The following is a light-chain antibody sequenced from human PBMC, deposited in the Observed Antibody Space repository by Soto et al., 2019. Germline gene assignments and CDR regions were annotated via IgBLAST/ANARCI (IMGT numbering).Light chain of an antibody. J-gene: IGKJ3*01. V-gene: IGKV1-9*01. CDR1: QAITNY. Sequence: DIQLTQSPSFLSASVGDAVTITCRASQAITNYLAWYQQKPGKAPKLLIYKASTLQSGVPSRFSGSGLGTEFTLTISSLQPEDFATYYCQQLSTSPFTFGPGAKVDFK. CDR3: QQLSTSPFT. CDR2: KAS.